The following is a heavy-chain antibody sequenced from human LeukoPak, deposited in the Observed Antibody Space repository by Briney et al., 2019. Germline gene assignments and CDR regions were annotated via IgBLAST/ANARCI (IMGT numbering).Heavy chain of an antibody. CDR3: ARLNGGNLDY. CDR1: GGSISSSSYY. CDR2: IYYSGST. D-gene: IGHD4-23*01. J-gene: IGHJ4*02. Sequence: SETLSLTCTVSGGSISSSSYYWGWIRQPPGKGLEWIGSIYYSGSTYYNPSLKSRVTISVDTSKNQFSLKLSSVTAADTAVYYCARLNGGNLDYWGQGTLVTVSS. V-gene: IGHV4-39*01.